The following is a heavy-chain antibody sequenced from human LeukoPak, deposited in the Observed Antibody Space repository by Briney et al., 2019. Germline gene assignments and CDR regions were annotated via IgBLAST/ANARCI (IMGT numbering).Heavy chain of an antibody. CDR3: ARQRFGDVHAFDV. CDR1: GYSFSAYT. CDR2: ITVYNNKT. V-gene: IGHV1-18*01. D-gene: IGHD3-10*01. Sequence: ASVKVSCKGSGYSFSAYTVSWVRQAPGQGLEWMALITVYNNKTDYAQKFEGRVTVTTDTSTSTAYMELRSLTSDDTAVYYCARQRFGDVHAFDVWGQGTVLSVS. J-gene: IGHJ3*01.